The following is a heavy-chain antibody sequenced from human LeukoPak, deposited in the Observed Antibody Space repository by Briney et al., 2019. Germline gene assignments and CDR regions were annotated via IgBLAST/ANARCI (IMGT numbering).Heavy chain of an antibody. J-gene: IGHJ1*01. CDR3: AKDDGWGRFNH. CDR1: GFTFDDYA. CDR2: ISWNSGSI. V-gene: IGHV3-9*01. Sequence: PGGSLRLSCAASGFTFDDYAMHWVRQAPGKGLEWVSGISWNSGSIGYADSVKGRFTISRDNAKNSLYLQMNSLRAEDTAVYYCAKDDGWGRFNHWGQGTLVTVSS. D-gene: IGHD3-10*01.